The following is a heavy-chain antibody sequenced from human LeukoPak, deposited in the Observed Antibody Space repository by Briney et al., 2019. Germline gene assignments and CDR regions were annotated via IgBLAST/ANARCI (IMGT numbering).Heavy chain of an antibody. CDR2: IIPSGGRT. CDR3: ARGLLSLHALDQ. J-gene: IGHJ4*02. Sequence: PGGSLRLSCEASGFTFNNYVMSWVRQAPGKGLEWVSSIIPSGGRTNYAESVKGRFTISRDNAKNSLFLQMTSLRADDTAVYYCARGLLSLHALDQWGQGTLVTVSS. D-gene: IGHD3-16*02. CDR1: GFTFNNYV. V-gene: IGHV3-23*01.